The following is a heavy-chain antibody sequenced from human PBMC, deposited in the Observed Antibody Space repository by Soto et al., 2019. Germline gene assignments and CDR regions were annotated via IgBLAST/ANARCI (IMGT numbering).Heavy chain of an antibody. D-gene: IGHD3-3*01. CDR3: ARSNYDFWSGYSRPY. Sequence: GGSRRRSWAASGFTFSSYSMNWVRQAPGKGLEWVSSISSSSSYIYYADSVKGRFTISRDNAKNSLYLQMNSLRAEDTAVYYCARSNYDFWSGYSRPYWGQGTLVTVSS. V-gene: IGHV3-21*01. CDR2: ISSSSSYI. J-gene: IGHJ4*02. CDR1: GFTFSSYS.